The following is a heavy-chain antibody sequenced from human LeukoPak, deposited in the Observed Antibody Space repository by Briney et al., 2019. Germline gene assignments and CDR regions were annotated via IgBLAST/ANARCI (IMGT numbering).Heavy chain of an antibody. Sequence: SVKVSCKASGGTFSSYAISWVRQAPGQGLEWMGGIIPIFGTANYAQKFQGRVTITADESTSTAYMELSSLRSEDTAVYYCARDSSEFRSLIFHWGQGTLVTVSS. CDR3: ARDSSEFRSLIFH. CDR1: GGTFSSYA. J-gene: IGHJ1*01. D-gene: IGHD3-9*01. CDR2: IIPIFGTA. V-gene: IGHV1-69*13.